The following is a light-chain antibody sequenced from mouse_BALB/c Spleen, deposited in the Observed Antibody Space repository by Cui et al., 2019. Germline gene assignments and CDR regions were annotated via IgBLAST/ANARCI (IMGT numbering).Light chain of an antibody. CDR3: QQNNEDPPT. V-gene: IGKV3-10*01. J-gene: IGKJ1*01. CDR2: LAS. CDR1: ESVDIYGNTF. Sequence: NIVLTQSPASLAVSLGQRATISCRASESVDIYGNTFMHWYQQKPGQPPKLLIYLASNLESGVPARFSGSGSRTDFTLTIDPVEADDAATYYCQQNNEDPPTFGGGTKLEIK.